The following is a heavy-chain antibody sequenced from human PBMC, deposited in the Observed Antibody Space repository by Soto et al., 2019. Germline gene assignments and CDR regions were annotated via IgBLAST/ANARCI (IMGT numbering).Heavy chain of an antibody. Sequence: PGESLNISCKGSGYSFTSYWITLVRQMPGKGLEWMGRIDPSDSYTNYSPSFQGHVTISADKSISTAYLQWSSLKASDTAMYYCARLPLAAAYSDANSWGQGTLVTSPQ. CDR1: GYSFTSYW. J-gene: IGHJ4*02. V-gene: IGHV5-10-1*01. CDR3: ARLPLAAAYSDANS. CDR2: IDPSDSYT. D-gene: IGHD6-13*01.